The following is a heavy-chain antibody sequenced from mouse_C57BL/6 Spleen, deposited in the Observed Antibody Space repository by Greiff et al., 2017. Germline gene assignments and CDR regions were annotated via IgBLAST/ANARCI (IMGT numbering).Heavy chain of an antibody. CDR2: IYPSDSET. CDR1: GYTFTSYW. Sequence: QVQLKQPGAELVRPGSSVKLSCKASGYTFTSYWMDWVKQRPGQGLEWIGNIYPSDSETHYNQKFKDKATLTVDKSSSTAYMQLSSLTSEDSAVYYCVYGSSPWFAYWGQGTLVTVSA. J-gene: IGHJ3*01. D-gene: IGHD1-1*01. V-gene: IGHV1-61*01. CDR3: VYGSSPWFAY.